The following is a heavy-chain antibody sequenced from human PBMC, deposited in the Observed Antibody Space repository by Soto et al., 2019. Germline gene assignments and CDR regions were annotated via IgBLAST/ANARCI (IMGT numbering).Heavy chain of an antibody. Sequence: QVQLVQSAGEVRKPGASVKVSCKTSGYTFNLYVMTWLRQAPGQGLEWMGWISGYNGNATYAQKFKGRVVLTIDTSTTTAHMELGSLTADDTAVYYCARILQTSRALGHWGQGTLVTGSS. V-gene: IGHV1-18*04. J-gene: IGHJ4*02. D-gene: IGHD3-9*01. CDR1: GYTFNLYV. CDR2: ISGYNGNA. CDR3: ARILQTSRALGH.